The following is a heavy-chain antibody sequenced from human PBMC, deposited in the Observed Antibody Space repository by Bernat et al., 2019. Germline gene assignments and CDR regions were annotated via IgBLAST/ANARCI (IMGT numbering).Heavy chain of an antibody. D-gene: IGHD6-13*01. J-gene: IGHJ6*02. CDR2: IYYSGST. V-gene: IGHV4-31*03. CDR1: GGSISSGGYY. CDR3: ARDLGRGSSSWYRSSYYYGMDV. Sequence: QVQLQESGPGLVKPSQTLSLTCTVSGGSISSGGYYWSWIRQHPGKGLEWIGYIYYSGSTYYNPSLKSRVTISVDKSKNQFSLKLSSVTAADTAVYYCARDLGRGSSSWYRSSYYYGMDVWGQGTTVTVSS.